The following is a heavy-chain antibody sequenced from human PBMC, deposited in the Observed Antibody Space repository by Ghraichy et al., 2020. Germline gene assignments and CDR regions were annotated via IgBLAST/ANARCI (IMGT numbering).Heavy chain of an antibody. J-gene: IGHJ4*02. D-gene: IGHD3-10*01. CDR1: GYTLTELS. V-gene: IGHV1-24*01. Sequence: ASVKVSCKVSGYTLTELSMHWVRQAPGKGLEWMGGFDPEDGETIYAQKFQGRVTMTEDTSTDTAYMELSSLRSEDTAVYYCATGRGLDYYGSGSYDYWGQGTLVTVSS. CDR2: FDPEDGET. CDR3: ATGRGLDYYGSGSYDY.